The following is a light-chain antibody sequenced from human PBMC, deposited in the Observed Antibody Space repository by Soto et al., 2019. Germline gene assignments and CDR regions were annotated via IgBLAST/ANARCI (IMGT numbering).Light chain of an antibody. CDR2: GVS. Sequence: EIVLTQSPSTLSLSPGHRATLSCRASQRLSASDIAWYQQKPGQAPKFXLYGVSSRATGIPDRFSGSGSGTDFTLTISRLETEDFAVYHCQQYGSSPLITFGQGTRLEIK. V-gene: IGKV3-20*01. J-gene: IGKJ5*01. CDR1: QRLSASD. CDR3: QQYGSSPLIT.